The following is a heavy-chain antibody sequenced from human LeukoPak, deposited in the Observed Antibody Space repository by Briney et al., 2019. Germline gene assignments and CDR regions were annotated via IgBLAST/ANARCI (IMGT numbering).Heavy chain of an antibody. CDR2: IIPIFGTA. CDR3: ARGDGLWFGEMLTGDYFDY. J-gene: IGHJ4*02. D-gene: IGHD3-10*01. V-gene: IGHV1-69*05. Sequence: SVKVSCKASGGTFSSYAISWVRQTPGQGLEWMGGIIPIFGTANYAQKFQGRVTITTDESTSTAYMELSSLRSEDTAVYYCARGDGLWFGEMLTGDYFDYWGQGTLVTVSS. CDR1: GGTFSSYA.